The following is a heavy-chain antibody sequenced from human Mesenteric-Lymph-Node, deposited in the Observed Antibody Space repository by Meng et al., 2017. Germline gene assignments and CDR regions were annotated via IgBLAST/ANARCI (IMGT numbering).Heavy chain of an antibody. D-gene: IGHD3-9*01. V-gene: IGHV1-2*02. CDR2: INPNSGGT. Sequence: ASVKVSCKASGYTFTGYYMHWVRQAPGQGLEWMGWINPNSGGTNYAQKFQGRVTMTRDTSISTAYMELSRLRSDDTAVYYCARSYYDILTGYYLPYYYGMDVWGQGTTVTVSS. J-gene: IGHJ6*02. CDR3: ARSYYDILTGYYLPYYYGMDV. CDR1: GYTFTGYY.